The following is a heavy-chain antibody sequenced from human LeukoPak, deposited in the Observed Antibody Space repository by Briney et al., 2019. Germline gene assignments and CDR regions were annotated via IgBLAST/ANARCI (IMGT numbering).Heavy chain of an antibody. CDR1: GFTFSDYY. J-gene: IGHJ4*02. D-gene: IGHD5-18*01. V-gene: IGHV3-11*04. CDR2: ISSSGSTI. Sequence: PGGSLRLSCAASGFTFSDYYMSWIRQAPGKGLEWVSYISSSGSTIYYADSVKGRFTISRDNAKNSLYLQMNSLRAEDTAVYYCARRLGPGTAMATFDYWGQGTLVTVSS. CDR3: ARRLGPGTAMATFDY.